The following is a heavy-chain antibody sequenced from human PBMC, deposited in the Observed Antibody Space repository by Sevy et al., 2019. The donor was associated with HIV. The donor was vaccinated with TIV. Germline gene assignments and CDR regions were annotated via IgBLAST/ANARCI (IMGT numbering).Heavy chain of an antibody. V-gene: IGHV4-59*11. CDR1: GGSINDQC. Sequence: SETLSLTCTVSGGSINDQCWSWIRLPPGKGLEWIGYTCDSGATNYNPSLKSRLTISIDKSKSQFSLKLTSVTAADTAVYYCGRDNCGSVDFWGQGTMVTVSS. CDR2: TCDSGAT. CDR3: GRDNCGSVDF. J-gene: IGHJ3*01. D-gene: IGHD2-21*01.